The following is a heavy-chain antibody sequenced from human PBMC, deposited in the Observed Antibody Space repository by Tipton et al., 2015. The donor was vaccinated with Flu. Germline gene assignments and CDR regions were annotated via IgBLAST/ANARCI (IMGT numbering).Heavy chain of an antibody. D-gene: IGHD3-16*01. CDR3: ARDRGGGGRSYYLDY. CDR1: GFIVGDNY. CDR2: IDSDGTT. J-gene: IGHJ4*02. Sequence: SLRLSCAASGFIVGDNYMTWVRQAPGKGLEWVSNIDSDGTTHYTDSVKGRFVISRDTSKNTLSLQMNSLRAEDTALYYCARDRGGGGRSYYLDYWGQGALVIVST. V-gene: IGHV3-66*01.